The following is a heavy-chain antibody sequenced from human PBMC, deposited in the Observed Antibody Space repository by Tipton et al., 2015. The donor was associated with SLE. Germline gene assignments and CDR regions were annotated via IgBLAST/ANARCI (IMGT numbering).Heavy chain of an antibody. Sequence: SLRLSCTASGFTLSTYWMSWVRQAPGKGLEWVANIKQDGSVKYYVDSVKGRFTISRDNAKNSLYLQMNSLRAEDTAVYYCANWVTAAVPGTNVWGQGTTVTVSS. CDR2: IKQDGSVK. V-gene: IGHV3-7*03. J-gene: IGHJ6*02. CDR3: ANWVTAAVPGTNV. D-gene: IGHD6-19*01. CDR1: GFTLSTYW.